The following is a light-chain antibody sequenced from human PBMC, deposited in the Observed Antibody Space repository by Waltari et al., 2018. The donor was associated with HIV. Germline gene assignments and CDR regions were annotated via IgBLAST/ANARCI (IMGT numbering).Light chain of an antibody. CDR1: SSDVGGYNY. J-gene: IGLJ1*01. V-gene: IGLV2-11*01. CDR2: DVS. CDR3: GSYAGSYSYV. Sequence: QSALTQPRSVSGSPGQSVTISCTGTSSDVGGYNYVSWYQHHPGKAPKLMIYDVSKRPSGVRVIFSGSKSGNTASLTSSGLQAEDEADYYCGSYAGSYSYVFGTGTKVTVL.